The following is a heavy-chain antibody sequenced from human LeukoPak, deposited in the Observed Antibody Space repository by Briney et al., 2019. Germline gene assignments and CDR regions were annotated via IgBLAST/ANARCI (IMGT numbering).Heavy chain of an antibody. D-gene: IGHD3-9*01. J-gene: IGHJ4*02. CDR3: ARGVRYFDWSSYFDY. V-gene: IGHV3-11*01. CDR1: GFSFSDYY. CDR2: ISSSGSTI. Sequence: GGSLRLSCAASGFSFSDYYMSWIRQAPGKGLEWVSYISSSGSTIYYADPVKDRFIISSNNAKNSLYLQINSLRAEDTDVYYCARGVRYFDWSSYFDYWGQGTLVTVSS.